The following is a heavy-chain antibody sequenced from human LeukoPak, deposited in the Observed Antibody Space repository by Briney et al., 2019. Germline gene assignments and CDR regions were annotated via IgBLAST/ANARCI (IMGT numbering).Heavy chain of an antibody. Sequence: GASVKVSCKASGYTFTSYGINWVRQAPGQGLEWMGWISAYNGNTNYAQKLQGRVTMTTDTSTSTAYMELRSLRSDDTAVYYCARTTASSSWSYYCDYWGQGTLVSVSS. V-gene: IGHV1-18*01. J-gene: IGHJ4*02. CDR3: ARTTASSSWSYYCDY. CDR2: ISAYNGNT. CDR1: GYTFTSYG. D-gene: IGHD6-13*01.